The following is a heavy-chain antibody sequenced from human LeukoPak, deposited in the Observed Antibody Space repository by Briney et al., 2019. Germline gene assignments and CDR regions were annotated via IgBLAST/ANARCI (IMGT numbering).Heavy chain of an antibody. CDR1: GYTFTGYY. J-gene: IGHJ5*02. CDR2: ISAYNGNT. V-gene: IGHV1-18*04. CDR3: ARDQCSSTSCYYRWFDP. Sequence: VASVKVSCKASGYTFTGYYMHWVRQAPGQGLEWMGWISAYNGNTNYAQKLQGRVTMTTDTSTSTAYMELRSLRSDDTAVYYCARDQCSSTSCYYRWFDPWGQGTLVTVSS. D-gene: IGHD2-2*01.